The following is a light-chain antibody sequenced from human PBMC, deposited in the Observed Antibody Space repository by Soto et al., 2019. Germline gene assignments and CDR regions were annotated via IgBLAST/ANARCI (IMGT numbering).Light chain of an antibody. V-gene: IGLV1-40*01. CDR1: SSNIGAGYD. CDR3: QSHDSSLSVFYV. CDR2: GNS. J-gene: IGLJ1*01. Sequence: QSVLTQPPSVSGAPGQRVTISCTGSSSNIGAGYDVHWYQQLPGTAPKLLIYGNSNRPSEVPDRFSGSKSGTSASLAITGLQAEDEADYYCQSHDSSLSVFYVFGTGTKVTVL.